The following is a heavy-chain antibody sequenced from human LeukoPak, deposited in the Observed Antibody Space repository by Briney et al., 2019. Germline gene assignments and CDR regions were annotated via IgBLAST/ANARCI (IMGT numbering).Heavy chain of an antibody. J-gene: IGHJ5*02. D-gene: IGHD3-22*01. V-gene: IGHV3-7*01. CDR3: ASWRYYYDSSGLYNWFDP. CDR1: GFTFSSYW. CDR2: IKQDGSEK. Sequence: PGGSLRLSCAASGFTFSSYWMSWVRQAPGKGLEWVANIKQDGSEKYYVDSVKGRFTISRDNAKNSLYLQMNSLRAEDTAVYYCASWRYYYDSSGLYNWFDPWGQGTLVTVSS.